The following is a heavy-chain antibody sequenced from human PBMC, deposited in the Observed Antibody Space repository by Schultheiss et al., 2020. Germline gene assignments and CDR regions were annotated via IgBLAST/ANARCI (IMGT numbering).Heavy chain of an antibody. Sequence: SETLSLTCAVYGGSFSSYYWSWIRQPPGKGLEWIGEINHSGSTNYNPSLKSRVTISVDTSKNQFSLKLSSVTAADTAVYYCAGSIAAAGARLDYWGQGTLVTVSS. V-gene: IGHV4-34*01. CDR2: INHSGST. CDR3: AGSIAAAGARLDY. CDR1: GGSFSSYY. D-gene: IGHD6-13*01. J-gene: IGHJ4*02.